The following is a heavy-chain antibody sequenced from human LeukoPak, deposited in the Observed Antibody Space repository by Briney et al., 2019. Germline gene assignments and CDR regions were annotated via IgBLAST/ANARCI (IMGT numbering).Heavy chain of an antibody. CDR2: IKYDGSEE. D-gene: IGHD5-18*01. Sequence: PGGSLRLSCVASGLTFSSYWMAWVRQGPGRGLEWVANIKYDGSEEYYVDSVKGRLTISRDNAKNTLYLEMNSLRGEDTAVYYCATYQGYNYGPFDYWGQGTLVTVSS. CDR1: GLTFSSYW. CDR3: ATYQGYNYGPFDY. V-gene: IGHV3-7*05. J-gene: IGHJ4*02.